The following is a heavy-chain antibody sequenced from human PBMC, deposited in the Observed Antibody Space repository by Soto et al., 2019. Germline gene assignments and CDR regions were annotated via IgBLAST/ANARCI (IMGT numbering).Heavy chain of an antibody. CDR2: IYYSGST. D-gene: IGHD1-7*01. CDR3: AGTSSLQWYYMDV. V-gene: IGHV4-59*03. Sequence: SETLSLTCTVSGGSISSYYWSWIRQPPGKGLEWIGYIYYSGSTNYNPSLKSRVTISVDTSKNQFSLHMNSVTPEDTAVYYCAGTSSLQWYYMDVWDKGTTVTVSS. J-gene: IGHJ6*03. CDR1: GGSISSYY.